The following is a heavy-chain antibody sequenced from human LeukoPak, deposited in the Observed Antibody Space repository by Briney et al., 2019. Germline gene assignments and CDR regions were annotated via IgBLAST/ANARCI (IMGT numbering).Heavy chain of an antibody. CDR2: ISWNSGSI. D-gene: IGHD1-26*01. V-gene: IGHV3-9*03. CDR3: AKDMSGSSLMNAFDI. Sequence: GGSLRLSCAASGFTFDDYAMHWVRQAPGKGLEWVSGISWNSGSIGYADSVKGRFTISRDNAKNSLYLQMNSLRAEDMALYYCAKDMSGSSLMNAFDIWGQGTMVTVSS. CDR1: GFTFDDYA. J-gene: IGHJ3*02.